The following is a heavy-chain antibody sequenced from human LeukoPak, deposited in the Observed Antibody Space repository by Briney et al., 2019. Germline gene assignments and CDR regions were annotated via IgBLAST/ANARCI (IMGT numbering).Heavy chain of an antibody. J-gene: IGHJ6*03. V-gene: IGHV3-30*02. D-gene: IGHD3-3*01. CDR2: IRYDGSNK. Sequence: GGSLRLSCAASGFTFSSYGMHWVRQAPGKGLEWVAFIRYDGSNKYYVDSVKGRFTISRDNSKNTLYLQMNSLRAEDTAVYYCANQNHYDFWSGFALNYYYYVDVWGKGTTVTVSS. CDR3: ANQNHYDFWSGFALNYYYYVDV. CDR1: GFTFSSYG.